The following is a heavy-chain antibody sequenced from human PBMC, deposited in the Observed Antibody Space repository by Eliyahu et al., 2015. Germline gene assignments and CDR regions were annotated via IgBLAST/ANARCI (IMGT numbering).Heavy chain of an antibody. CDR2: ISYDGSNK. CDR1: GFTXXSXA. V-gene: IGHV3-30-3*01. J-gene: IGHJ1*01. Sequence: QVQLVESGGGVVQPGRSLXLXCAASGFTXXSXAXHWVRQAPGKGLEWVAVISYDGSNKYYADSVKGRXTISRDNSKNTLYLQMNSLRAEDTAVYYCARDLGAARRFLQHWGQGTLVTVSS. CDR3: ARDLGAARRFLQH. D-gene: IGHD6-6*01.